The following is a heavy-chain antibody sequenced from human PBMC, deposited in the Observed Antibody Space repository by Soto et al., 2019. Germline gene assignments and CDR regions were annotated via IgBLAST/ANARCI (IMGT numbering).Heavy chain of an antibody. CDR2: INAGNGNT. CDR3: ARDLGEYYFDY. CDR1: GYTFTSYA. V-gene: IGHV1-3*01. D-gene: IGHD1-26*01. Sequence: QVQLVQSGAEVKKPGASVKVSCKASGYTFTSYAMHWVRQAPGQRLEWMGWINAGNGNTKYSQKFQGRVTITRDTTASTAYMELSSMRSEDTAVYYCARDLGEYYFDYWGQGTLVTVSS. J-gene: IGHJ4*02.